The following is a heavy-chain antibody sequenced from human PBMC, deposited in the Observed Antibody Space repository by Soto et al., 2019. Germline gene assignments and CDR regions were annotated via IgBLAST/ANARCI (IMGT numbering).Heavy chain of an antibody. CDR2: IGPLNSQT. CDR3: ARQIYDSNTGPNFQHYLDT. D-gene: IGHD5-12*01. Sequence: PGESLKISCKGSGYRFAGYWITWVRQQPGKGLECRGRIGPLNSQTYNSPTFQDHLTISVSKYITGVFRQWSSPGASDTDMYYCARQIYDSNTGPNFQHYLDTWGQGAPVPVSS. CDR1: GYRFAGYW. J-gene: IGHJ4*02. V-gene: IGHV5-10-1*01.